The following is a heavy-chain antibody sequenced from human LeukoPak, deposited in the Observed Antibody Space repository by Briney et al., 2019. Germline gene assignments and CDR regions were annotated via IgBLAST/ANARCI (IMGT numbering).Heavy chain of an antibody. CDR1: GGSISSYY. J-gene: IGHJ6*03. Sequence: SETLSLTCTVSGGSISSYYWSWIRQPPGKGLEWIGYIYTSGSTNYNPSLKSRVTISVDTSKNQFSLKLSSVTAADTAVYYRATARGTIFGASYYYMDVWGKGTTVTVSS. CDR2: IYTSGST. V-gene: IGHV4-4*09. D-gene: IGHD3-3*01. CDR3: ATARGTIFGASYYYMDV.